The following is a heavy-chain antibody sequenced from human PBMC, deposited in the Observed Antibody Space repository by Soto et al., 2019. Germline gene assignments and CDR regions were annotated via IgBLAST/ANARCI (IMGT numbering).Heavy chain of an antibody. CDR3: ARGRRGKAVAESSAY. J-gene: IGHJ4*02. CDR2: ILYDGSEK. Sequence: PGGSLRLSCADSGFTFSKHAIHCVRQAPGRGLEWMAVILYDGSEKYYADSVKGRLTISRDNSKNTASLEVNSLTTEDTAVYYCARGRRGKAVAESSAYWGQGT. CDR1: GFTFSKHA. V-gene: IGHV3-30-3*01. D-gene: IGHD6-19*01.